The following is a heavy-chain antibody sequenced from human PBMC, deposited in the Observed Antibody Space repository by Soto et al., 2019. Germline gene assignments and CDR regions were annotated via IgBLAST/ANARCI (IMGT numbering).Heavy chain of an antibody. J-gene: IGHJ4*02. CDR3: TRSDAGNVRFDL. D-gene: IGHD6-13*01. CDR2: IRSKAYGGTP. Sequence: EVQVVESGGGLVQPGRSLRLSCTTSGFSFGDYAMNWVRQAPGKGLEWVGFIRSKAYGGTPEYAASVKGRFTISREDSKSFAYLEMNSLKTEDTAMYYCTRSDAGNVRFDLWGQGTLVTVSS. V-gene: IGHV3-49*04. CDR1: GFSFGDYA.